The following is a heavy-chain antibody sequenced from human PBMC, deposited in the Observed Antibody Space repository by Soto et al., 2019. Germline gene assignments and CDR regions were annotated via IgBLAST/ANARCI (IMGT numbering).Heavy chain of an antibody. CDR1: GFTFINYA. J-gene: IGHJ2*01. CDR3: ARKILGSTSRPNYWYFDL. D-gene: IGHD2-2*01. V-gene: IGHV3-23*01. CDR2: ISGGGDAA. Sequence: EVHLLESGGGLVQPGGSLRLSCAGSGFTFINYAINWVRQAPGKGLEWVSSISGGGDAAFFPDSVRGRFTISRDNSQNTVTLQMNSLGVDDTAVYYCARKILGSTSRPNYWYFDLWGRGTLVTVSS.